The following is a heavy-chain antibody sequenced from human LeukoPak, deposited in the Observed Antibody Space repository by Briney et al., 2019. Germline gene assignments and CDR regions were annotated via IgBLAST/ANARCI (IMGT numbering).Heavy chain of an antibody. Sequence: GGSLRLSCAASGFTFSSYGMHWVRQAPGKGLEWVAVIWYDGSNKYYADSVKGRFTISRDNSKNTLYLQMNSLRAEDTAVYYCARDSLAHFGVVINYYYYYMDVWGKGTTVTVSS. V-gene: IGHV3-33*01. D-gene: IGHD3-3*01. CDR1: GFTFSSYG. CDR2: IWYDGSNK. J-gene: IGHJ6*03. CDR3: ARDSLAHFGVVINYYYYYMDV.